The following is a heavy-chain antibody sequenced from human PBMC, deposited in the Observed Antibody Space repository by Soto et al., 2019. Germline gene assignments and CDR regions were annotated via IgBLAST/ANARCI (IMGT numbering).Heavy chain of an antibody. Sequence: QITLKESGPTLVKPTQTLTLTCTFSGFSLSTSGVGVGWIRQPPGKALEWLALIYWDDDKRSSPSLKSRLTITNDTSKNQVVLTMTNMDPVDTATYYCAHFSSDWYYFDYWGQGILVTFSS. CDR3: AHFSSDWYYFDY. D-gene: IGHD6-19*01. V-gene: IGHV2-5*02. J-gene: IGHJ4*02. CDR2: IYWDDDK. CDR1: GFSLSTSGVG.